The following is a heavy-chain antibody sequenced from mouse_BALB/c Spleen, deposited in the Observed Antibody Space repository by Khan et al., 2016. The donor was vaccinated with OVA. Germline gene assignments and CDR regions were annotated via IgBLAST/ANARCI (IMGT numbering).Heavy chain of an antibody. CDR1: GYSITSGYA. D-gene: IGHD1-1*01. CDR2: ISYSGGT. J-gene: IGHJ2*01. Sequence: EVQLKESGPGLVKPSQSLSLTCTVTGYSITSGYAWNWIRQFPGNKLEWMGYISYSGGTSYNPYLKSRISITRDTSKNQFFLQLNSVTTEDTATYYCARGNYYGYYFDYWGQGTPLTVSS. V-gene: IGHV3-2*02. CDR3: ARGNYYGYYFDY.